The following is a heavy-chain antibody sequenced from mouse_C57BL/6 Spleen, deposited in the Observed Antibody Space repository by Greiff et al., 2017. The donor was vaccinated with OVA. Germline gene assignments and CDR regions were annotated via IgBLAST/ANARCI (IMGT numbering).Heavy chain of an antibody. Sequence: EVKLVESGGGLVQPGGSMKLSCVASGFTFSNYWMNWVRQSPEKGLEWVAQIRLKSDNYATHYAESVKGRFTISRDDSKSSVYLQMNNLRAEDTGIYYCTYYYGSSPAWFAYWGQGTLVTVSA. CDR3: TYYYGSSPAWFAY. V-gene: IGHV6-3*01. J-gene: IGHJ3*01. CDR2: IRLKSDNYAT. D-gene: IGHD1-1*01. CDR1: GFTFSNYW.